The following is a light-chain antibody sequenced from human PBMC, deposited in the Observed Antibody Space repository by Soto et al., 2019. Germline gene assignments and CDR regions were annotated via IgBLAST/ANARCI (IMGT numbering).Light chain of an antibody. Sequence: EIVLTQSPGTLSLSPGERTTLSCRASQSVSSSYLAWYQQKPGRAPRLLIYGASTRATGIPARFSGSGSGTEFTLTISSLQPDDFATYYCQQCYIYWTFGQGTKVDI. CDR2: GAS. CDR3: QQCYIYWT. V-gene: IGKV3-20*01. J-gene: IGKJ1*01. CDR1: QSVSSSY.